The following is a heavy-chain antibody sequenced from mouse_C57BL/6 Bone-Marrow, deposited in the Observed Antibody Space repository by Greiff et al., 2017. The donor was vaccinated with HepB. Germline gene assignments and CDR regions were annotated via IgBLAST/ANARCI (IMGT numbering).Heavy chain of an antibody. V-gene: IGHV1-55*01. D-gene: IGHD2-1*01. CDR3: ARGDYGNRYYYAMDY. CDR2: IYPGSGST. Sequence: QVQLQQPGAELVKPGASVKMSCKASGYTFTSYWITWVKQRPGQGLEWIGDIYPGSGSTNYNEKFKSKATLTVDTSSSTAYMQLSSLTSEDSAVYYCARGDYGNRYYYAMDYWGQGTSVTVSS. J-gene: IGHJ4*01. CDR1: GYTFTSYW.